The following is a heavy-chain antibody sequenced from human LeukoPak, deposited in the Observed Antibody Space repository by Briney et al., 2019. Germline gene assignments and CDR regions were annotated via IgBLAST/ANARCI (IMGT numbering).Heavy chain of an antibody. V-gene: IGHV1-18*01. D-gene: IGHD2-2*02. CDR1: GYTFTSYG. J-gene: IGHJ4*02. Sequence: ASVKVSCKASGYTFTSYGISWVRQAPGQGLEWMGWIGAYNGNTNHAQKLQGRVTMTTDTSTSTAYMELRSLRSDDTAVYYCARSSLGYCSSTSCYIRYFDYWGQGTLVTVSS. CDR3: ARSSLGYCSSTSCYIRYFDY. CDR2: IGAYNGNT.